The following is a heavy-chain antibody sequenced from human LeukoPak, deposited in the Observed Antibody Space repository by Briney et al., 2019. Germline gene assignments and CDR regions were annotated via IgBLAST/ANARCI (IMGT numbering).Heavy chain of an antibody. CDR1: GGSIISYY. Sequence: NPSETLSLTCTVSGGSIISYYWSWIRQPAGKGLEWIGRIYTSGSTNYNPSLKSRVTMSVDTSKNQFSLKLSSVTAADTAVYYCAREAITMVRGVTFNWFDPWGQGTLVTVSS. J-gene: IGHJ5*02. CDR3: AREAITMVRGVTFNWFDP. D-gene: IGHD3-10*01. CDR2: IYTSGST. V-gene: IGHV4-4*07.